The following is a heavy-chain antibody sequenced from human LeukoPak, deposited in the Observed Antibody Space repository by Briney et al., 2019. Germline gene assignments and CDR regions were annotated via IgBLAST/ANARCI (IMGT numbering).Heavy chain of an antibody. Sequence: GASVKVSCKASGYTFTSYGISWVRQAPGQGLEWMGWISAYNGNTNYAQKLQGRVTMTTDTSTSTAYMELSSLRSEDTAVYYCTAPPSLSSGWFFRYWGQGTLVTVS. CDR1: GYTFTSYG. CDR3: TAPPSLSSGWFFRY. V-gene: IGHV1-18*01. D-gene: IGHD6-19*01. CDR2: ISAYNGNT. J-gene: IGHJ4*02.